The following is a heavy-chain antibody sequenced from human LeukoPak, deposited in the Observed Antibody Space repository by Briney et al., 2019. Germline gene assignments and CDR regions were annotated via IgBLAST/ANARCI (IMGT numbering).Heavy chain of an antibody. Sequence: PSETLSLTCAVSGYSISSGYYWGWIRQPPGKGLEWIGSIYHSGSTYYNPSLKSRVTISVDTSKNQFSLKLSSVTAADTAVYYCVRDIEAAGLFLDYWGQGTLVTVSS. V-gene: IGHV4-38-2*01. CDR3: VRDIEAAGLFLDY. D-gene: IGHD6-13*01. J-gene: IGHJ4*02. CDR2: IYHSGST. CDR1: GYSISSGYY.